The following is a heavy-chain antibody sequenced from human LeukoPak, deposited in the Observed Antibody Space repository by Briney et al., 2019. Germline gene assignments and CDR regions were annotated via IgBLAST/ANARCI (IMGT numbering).Heavy chain of an antibody. CDR3: VREAAATLFDY. Sequence: PGGSLRLSCAVSGLTFSGSWITWVRQAPGKGLEWVAAISSSSRDIFYADSVKGRFSISRDNTQNSLSLQMSSLKAEDTAVYYCVREAAATLFDYWGQGTLVTVSS. J-gene: IGHJ4*02. CDR2: ISSSSRDI. V-gene: IGHV3-21*01. CDR1: GLTFSGSW. D-gene: IGHD1-26*01.